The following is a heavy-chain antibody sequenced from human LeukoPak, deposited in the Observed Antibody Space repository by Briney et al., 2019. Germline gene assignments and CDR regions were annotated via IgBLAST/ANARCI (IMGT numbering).Heavy chain of an antibody. J-gene: IGHJ4*02. D-gene: IGHD3-22*01. CDR3: ARATHYYESSGYDY. V-gene: IGHV3-20*04. CDR1: GFTFDDYA. Sequence: PGRSLRLSCAASGFTFDDYAMHWVRQAPGKGLEWVSGINWNGGSTGYADSVKGRFTISRDNAKNSLYLQMNSLRAEDTALYYCARATHYYESSGYDYWGQGTLVTVSS. CDR2: INWNGGST.